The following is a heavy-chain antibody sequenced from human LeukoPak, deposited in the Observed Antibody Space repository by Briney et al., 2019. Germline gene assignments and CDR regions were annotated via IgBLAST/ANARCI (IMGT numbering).Heavy chain of an antibody. J-gene: IGHJ4*02. D-gene: IGHD3-22*01. CDR2: INHSGST. CDR1: GGSFSGYY. Sequence: SETLSLTCAVYGGSFSGYYWSWIRQPPGKGLEWIGEINHSGSTNYNPSLKSRVTISVDTSKNQFSLKLSSVTAADTAVYYCXXXXXYXYDSSGYGYWGQGTLVTVSS. CDR3: XXXXXYXYDSSGYGY. V-gene: IGHV4-34*01.